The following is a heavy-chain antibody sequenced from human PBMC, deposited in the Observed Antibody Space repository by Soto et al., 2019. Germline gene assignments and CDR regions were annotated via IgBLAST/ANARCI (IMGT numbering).Heavy chain of an antibody. Sequence: QVQLQKWGAGLLKPSETLSLTCAVYGGSFSGYYWSWIRQPPGKGLEWIGEINHSGSTNYNPSLKSRVTISVDTSKTQFSLKLSSVTAADTAVYYCARAAYDYVWGTPRWFDPWGQGTLVTVSS. J-gene: IGHJ5*02. D-gene: IGHD3-16*01. V-gene: IGHV4-34*01. CDR3: ARAAYDYVWGTPRWFDP. CDR2: INHSGST. CDR1: GGSFSGYY.